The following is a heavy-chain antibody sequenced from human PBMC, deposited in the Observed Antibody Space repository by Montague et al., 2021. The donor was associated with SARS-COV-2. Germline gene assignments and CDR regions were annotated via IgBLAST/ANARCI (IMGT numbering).Heavy chain of an antibody. CDR2: VLYNKGT. V-gene: IGHV4-59*08. Sequence: SETLSLTCTVSGVSVTDYYWSWIRQPPGKGLEWVGDVLYNKGTNSNPSLKSRVAISVDTSKNHFSLRLTSVTAADTAFYYCVGHPHVDGLNGPPDFWGQGTLVTVSS. D-gene: IGHD3-9*01. CDR3: VGHPHVDGLNGPPDF. J-gene: IGHJ4*02. CDR1: GVSVTDYY.